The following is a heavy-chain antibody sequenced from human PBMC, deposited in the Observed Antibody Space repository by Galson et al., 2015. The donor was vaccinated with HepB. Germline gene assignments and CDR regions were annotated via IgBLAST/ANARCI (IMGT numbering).Heavy chain of an antibody. D-gene: IGHD3-10*01. J-gene: IGHJ6*02. Sequence: SVKVSCKASGYTFTGYYMHWVRQAPGQGLEWMGRINPNSGGTNYAQKFQGRVTMTRDTSISTAYTELSRLRSDDTAVYYCARDPTLLLWFGEHVMGPYYYYGMDVWGQGTTVTVSS. V-gene: IGHV1-2*06. CDR1: GYTFTGYY. CDR3: ARDPTLLLWFGEHVMGPYYYYGMDV. CDR2: INPNSGGT.